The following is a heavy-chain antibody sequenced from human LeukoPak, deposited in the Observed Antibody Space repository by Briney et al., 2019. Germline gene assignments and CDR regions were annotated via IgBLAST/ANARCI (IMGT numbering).Heavy chain of an antibody. D-gene: IGHD1-26*01. CDR2: ISAYNGNT. V-gene: IGHV1-18*01. J-gene: IGHJ4*02. CDR3: ARDQAFSGSYGKAPFLFDY. Sequence: GASVKVSCKASGHTFTSYGISWVRQAPGQGLEWMGWISAYNGNTNYAQKLQGRVTMTTDTSMSTAYMELRSLRSDDTAVYYCARDQAFSGSYGKAPFLFDYWGQGPLVTVSS. CDR1: GHTFTSYG.